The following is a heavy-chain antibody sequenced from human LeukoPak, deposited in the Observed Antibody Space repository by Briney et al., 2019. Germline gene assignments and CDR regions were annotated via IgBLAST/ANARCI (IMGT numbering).Heavy chain of an antibody. D-gene: IGHD4-17*01. CDR2: IDWDDDK. Sequence: RESGPALVKPTQTLTLTRTFSGFSLSTSGMCVSWIRQPPGKALEWLARIDWDDDKYYSTSLKTRLTISKDTSKNQVVLTMTNMDPVDTATYYCARLTTMTTHDALDIWGQGTMVTVSS. CDR1: GFSLSTSGMC. V-gene: IGHV2-70*11. J-gene: IGHJ3*02. CDR3: ARLTTMTTHDALDI.